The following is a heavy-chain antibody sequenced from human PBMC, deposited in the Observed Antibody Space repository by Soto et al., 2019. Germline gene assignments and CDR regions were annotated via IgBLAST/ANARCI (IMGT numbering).Heavy chain of an antibody. J-gene: IGHJ6*02. V-gene: IGHV3-13*05. CDR2: ISAAGDP. CDR1: GFTFRNYD. Sequence: EVQLVESGGGLVQPGGSLRLSCEASGFTFRNYDMHWVRQGTGKGLEWVSGISAAGDPDYADSVEGRFTISRENAHHSFFLQMNSLRVGDTAVYYCARTDRDFYGLDVWSQGTTVIVSS. CDR3: ARTDRDFYGLDV.